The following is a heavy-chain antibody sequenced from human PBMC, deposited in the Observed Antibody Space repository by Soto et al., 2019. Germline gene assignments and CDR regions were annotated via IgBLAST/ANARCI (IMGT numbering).Heavy chain of an antibody. J-gene: IGHJ4*02. CDR2: IYYSGST. Sequence: QLQLQESGPGLVKPSETLSLTCTVSGGSISSSSYYWGWIRQPPGKGLEWIGSIYYSGSTYYNPSLKSRVTISVDASKNQFSLKLSSVTAADTAVYYCARHPPPLNYFDYWGQGTLVTVSS. CDR1: GGSISSSSYY. V-gene: IGHV4-39*01. CDR3: ARHPPPLNYFDY.